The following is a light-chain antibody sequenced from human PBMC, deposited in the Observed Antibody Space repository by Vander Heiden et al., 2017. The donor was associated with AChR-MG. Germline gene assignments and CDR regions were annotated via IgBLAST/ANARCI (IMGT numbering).Light chain of an antibody. V-gene: IGKV1-39*01. Sequence: DIEMTQSPSSLSASVGDRVTITCRAGQSINSDLNWYQHKPGKAPKLLISEATTLQSGVPSRSSGSGSGTEFTLTISSLQPEDLATYYCQQSATTSFTFGPGTRVDI. CDR1: QSINSD. J-gene: IGKJ3*01. CDR2: EAT. CDR3: QQSATTSFT.